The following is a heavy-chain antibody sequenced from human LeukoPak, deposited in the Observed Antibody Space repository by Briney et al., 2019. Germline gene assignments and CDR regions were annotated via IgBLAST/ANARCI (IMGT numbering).Heavy chain of an antibody. J-gene: IGHJ3*02. D-gene: IGHD3-22*01. Sequence: ASVKVSCKASGYTFTGYCMHWVRQAPGQGLEWMGWIDPNSGGTNYAQKFQGRVTMTRDMSTSTVYMELSSLRSEDTAVYYCARDAGTYYYDSSGYYYGYAFDIWGQGTMVTVSS. CDR1: GYTFTGYC. CDR3: ARDAGTYYYDSSGYYYGYAFDI. CDR2: IDPNSGGT. V-gene: IGHV1-2*02.